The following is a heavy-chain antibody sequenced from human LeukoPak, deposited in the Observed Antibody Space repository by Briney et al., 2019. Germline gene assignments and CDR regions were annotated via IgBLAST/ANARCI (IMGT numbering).Heavy chain of an antibody. J-gene: IGHJ4*02. CDR2: IYYSGST. CDR1: GGSVSRSPYY. D-gene: IGHD3-10*01. CDR3: ARGLWFGDENPPYFDY. Sequence: SETLSLTCTVSGGSVSRSPYYWGWIRQPPGKGLEWIGNIYYSGSTYYNPSLKSRVTISVDTSKNQFSLKVTSVTAADTAVYYCARGLWFGDENPPYFDYWGQGILVTVSS. V-gene: IGHV4-39*07.